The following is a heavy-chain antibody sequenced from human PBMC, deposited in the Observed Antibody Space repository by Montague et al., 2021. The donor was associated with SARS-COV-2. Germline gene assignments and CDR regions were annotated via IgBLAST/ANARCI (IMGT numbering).Heavy chain of an antibody. D-gene: IGHD2-21*01. J-gene: IGHJ4*02. V-gene: IGHV4-59*12. Sequence: SETLSLTCSVSGASMKSYYWTWVRQSPGKGLQWIGYTHYSGSTSYDPSLQSRLTMTVDTSKNQFTLRLMSVTAADSAVYYCARVEGMIGGITHFDYWGQGLPVTVSS. CDR2: THYSGST. CDR3: ARVEGMIGGITHFDY. CDR1: GASMKSYY.